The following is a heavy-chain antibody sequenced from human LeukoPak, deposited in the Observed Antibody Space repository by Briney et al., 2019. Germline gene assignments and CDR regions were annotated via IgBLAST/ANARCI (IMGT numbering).Heavy chain of an antibody. V-gene: IGHV3-21*01. J-gene: IGHJ4*02. CDR1: GFTFNSHS. CDR3: ARGSGSYYKCFDY. D-gene: IGHD3-10*01. CDR2: ISSSSSYI. Sequence: GGSLRLSCAASGFTFNSHSMNWVRQAPGKGLEWVSSISSSSSYIYYADSVKGRFTISRDNAKNSLYLQMNSLRAEDTAVYYCARGSGSYYKCFDYWGQGTLVTVSS.